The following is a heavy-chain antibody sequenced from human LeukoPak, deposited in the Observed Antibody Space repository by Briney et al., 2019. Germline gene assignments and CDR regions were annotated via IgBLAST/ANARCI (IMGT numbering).Heavy chain of an antibody. D-gene: IGHD4-17*01. CDR1: GFTFSDYY. CDR3: ARDGDYGDYDFDY. V-gene: IGHV3-11*06. J-gene: IGHJ4*02. CDR2: ISSSSSYT. Sequence: GGSLRLSCAASGFTFSDYYMSWIRQAPGKGLEWVSSISSSSSYTNYADSVKGRFTISRDNAKNSLYLQMNSLRAEDTAVYYCARDGDYGDYDFDYWGQGTLVTVSS.